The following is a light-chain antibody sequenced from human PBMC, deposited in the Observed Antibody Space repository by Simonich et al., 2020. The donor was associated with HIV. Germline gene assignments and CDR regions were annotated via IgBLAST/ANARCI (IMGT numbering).Light chain of an antibody. CDR1: QGISSF. CDR3: QQYNSYPYT. CDR2: AAS. V-gene: IGKV1-9*01. Sequence: IQLTQSPSFLSASVGEIVTITCRAIQGISSFLAWYQQKPGKAPNLLIYAASTLQSGVPSRFSGSGSGTEFTLTISSLQPDDFATYYCQQYNSYPYTFGQGTKLEIK. J-gene: IGKJ2*01.